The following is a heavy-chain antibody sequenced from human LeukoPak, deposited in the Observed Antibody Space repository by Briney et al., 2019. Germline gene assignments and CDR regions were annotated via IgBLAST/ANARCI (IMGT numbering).Heavy chain of an antibody. CDR3: AKGGHSYGDAFDY. V-gene: IGHV3-23*01. CDR2: ISSSGGST. D-gene: IGHD5-18*01. J-gene: IGHJ4*02. CDR1: GFTFKIA. Sequence: GGSLRLSCAASGFTFKIAMSWVHQAPGKGLEWVSTISSSGGSTYYAASVKGRFTISRDNSKNTLFLQMNSLRAEDTAIYYCAKGGHSYGDAFDYWGQGTLVTVSS.